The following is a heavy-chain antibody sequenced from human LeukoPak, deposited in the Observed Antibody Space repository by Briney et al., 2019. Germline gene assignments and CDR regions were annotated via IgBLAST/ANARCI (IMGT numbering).Heavy chain of an antibody. D-gene: IGHD3-22*01. Sequence: ASVKVSCKASGYTFTSYGISWVRQAPGQGLEWMGWISAYNGNTNYAQKLQGRVTMTTDISTSTAYMELRSLRSDDTAVYYCARGQDDYYDSSGGIDYWGQGTLVTVSS. CDR2: ISAYNGNT. CDR3: ARGQDDYYDSSGGIDY. V-gene: IGHV1-18*01. J-gene: IGHJ4*02. CDR1: GYTFTSYG.